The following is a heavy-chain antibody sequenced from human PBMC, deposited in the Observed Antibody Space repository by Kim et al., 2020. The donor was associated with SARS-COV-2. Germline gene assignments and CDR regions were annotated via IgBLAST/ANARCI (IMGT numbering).Heavy chain of an antibody. CDR2: ISSSSSTI. D-gene: IGHD6-13*01. CDR1: GFTFSSYS. J-gene: IGHJ6*02. V-gene: IGHV3-48*02. Sequence: GGSLRLSCAASGFTFSSYSMNWVRQAPGKGLEWVSYISSSSSTIYYADSVKGRFTISRDNAKNSLYLQMNSLRDEDTAVYYCARDRVSSSWFENYYYGMDVWGQGTTVTVSS. CDR3: ARDRVSSSWFENYYYGMDV.